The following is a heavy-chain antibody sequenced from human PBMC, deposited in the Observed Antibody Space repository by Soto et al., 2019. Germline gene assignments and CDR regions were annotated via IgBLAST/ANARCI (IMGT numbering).Heavy chain of an antibody. CDR3: ARDWGYCSSTSCLPYYGMDV. CDR2: ISYDGSNK. D-gene: IGHD2-2*01. CDR1: GFTFSSYA. V-gene: IGHV3-30-3*01. Sequence: GGSLRLSCAASGFTFSSYAMHWVRQAPGKGLEWVAVISYDGSNKYYADSVKGRFTISRDNSKNTLYLQMNSLRAEDTAVYYCARDWGYCSSTSCLPYYGMDVWGQGTTVTVSS. J-gene: IGHJ6*02.